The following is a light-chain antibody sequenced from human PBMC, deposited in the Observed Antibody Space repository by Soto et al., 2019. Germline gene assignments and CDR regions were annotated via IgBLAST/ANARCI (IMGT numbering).Light chain of an antibody. V-gene: IGKV2-30*02. CDR2: KVS. CDR1: QSLVHSDGIAY. CDR3: MQGTHWPIT. Sequence: DFVMTQSTLSLPVTLGQPASISCRSNQSLVHSDGIAYFSWFQQRPGRSPRRLIYKVSNRDSGVPARFSGSGSGTDFALKISRVEAGDVGVCYCMQGTHWPITFAQGTRLAIK. J-gene: IGKJ5*01.